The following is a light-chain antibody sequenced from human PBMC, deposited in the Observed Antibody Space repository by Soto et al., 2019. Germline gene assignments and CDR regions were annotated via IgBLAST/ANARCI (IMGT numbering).Light chain of an antibody. CDR2: GAS. J-gene: IGKJ1*01. Sequence: TLSVSPGERATLSCRASQSVSSNLAWYQQKPGQAPRLLIYGASTRATGIPARFSGSGSGTEFTLTISSLQSEDFAVYYCHKYNNWPAVTFGQWTKVDIK. CDR1: QSVSSN. CDR3: HKYNNWPAVT. V-gene: IGKV3-15*01.